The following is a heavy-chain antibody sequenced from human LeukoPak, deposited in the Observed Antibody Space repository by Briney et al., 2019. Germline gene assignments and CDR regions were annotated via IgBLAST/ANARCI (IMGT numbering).Heavy chain of an antibody. J-gene: IGHJ4*02. CDR3: ARDRVSSGWYMGFDY. V-gene: IGHV1-2*02. CDR2: INPNSGGT. CDR1: GYTFTGYY. D-gene: IGHD6-19*01. Sequence: ASVKVSCKASGYTFTGYYMHWVRQAPGQGLEWMGWINPNSGGTNYAQKFQGRVTMTRDTSISTAYMELSRLRSDDTAVYYCARDRVSSGWYMGFDYWGQGTLVTVSS.